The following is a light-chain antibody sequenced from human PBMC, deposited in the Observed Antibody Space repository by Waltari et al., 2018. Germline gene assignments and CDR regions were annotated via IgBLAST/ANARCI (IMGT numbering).Light chain of an antibody. Sequence: ENVLTQSPATLSLSPGERATLSCRASQTVNNNYLARYQQKPGPAPRLLIYIASSRAAGIPDRFTGSGSGTDFTLTISRLEPEDFAVYYCHQYGASPRTFGRGTKVEIK. J-gene: IGKJ1*01. CDR3: HQYGASPRT. V-gene: IGKV3-20*01. CDR2: IAS. CDR1: QTVNNNY.